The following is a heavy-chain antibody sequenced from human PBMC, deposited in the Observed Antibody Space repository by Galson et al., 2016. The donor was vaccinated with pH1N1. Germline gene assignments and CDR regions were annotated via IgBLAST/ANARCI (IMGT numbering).Heavy chain of an antibody. CDR3: ARENWGSFDY. V-gene: IGHV3-11*06. CDR1: GFSFPVYY. D-gene: IGHD7-27*01. CDR2: ISSASTYT. J-gene: IGHJ4*02. Sequence: SLRLSCAASGFSFPVYYMAWIRQAPGKGLEWVASISSASTYTHYADSVRGRFTISRDDARNSLYLHVDSLRAEDTAVYYCARENWGSFDYWGQGTLVTVSS.